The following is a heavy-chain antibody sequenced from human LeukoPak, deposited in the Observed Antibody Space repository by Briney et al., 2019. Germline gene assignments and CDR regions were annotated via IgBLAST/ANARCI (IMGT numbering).Heavy chain of an antibody. CDR1: GGSISSSSYY. CDR3: ARDSLGAAGTSF. D-gene: IGHD6-13*01. CDR2: IYYSGST. V-gene: IGHV4-39*07. Sequence: SETLSLTCTVSGGSISSSSYYRGWIRQPPGKGLEWIGSIYYSGSTYYNPSLKSRVTISVDTSKNQFSLKMSPVTAADTAVYYCARDSLGAAGTSFWGQGTLVTVSS. J-gene: IGHJ4*02.